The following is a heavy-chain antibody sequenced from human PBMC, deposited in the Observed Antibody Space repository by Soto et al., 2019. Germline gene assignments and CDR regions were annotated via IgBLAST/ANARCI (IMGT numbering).Heavy chain of an antibody. D-gene: IGHD5-18*01. CDR1: GFTFSSYG. Sequence: GGSLRLSCAASGFTFSSYGMHWVRQAPGKGLEWVAVISYDGSNKYYADSVKGRFTISRDNSKNTLYLQMNSLRAEDTAVYYCAKLASGYSYGYFDYWGQGTLVTVSS. CDR2: ISYDGSNK. V-gene: IGHV3-30*18. J-gene: IGHJ4*02. CDR3: AKLASGYSYGYFDY.